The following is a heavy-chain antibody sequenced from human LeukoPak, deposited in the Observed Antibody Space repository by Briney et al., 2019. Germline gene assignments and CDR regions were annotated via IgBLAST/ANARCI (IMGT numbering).Heavy chain of an antibody. CDR1: GFTFSDYY. V-gene: IGHV3-11*04. D-gene: IGHD2-2*01. Sequence: GGSLRLSCAGSGFTFSDYYMSWFRQAPGKGLEWVSYISSSSHAIYYADSVKGRFTISRDNAKNSLYLEMNSLRAEDTAVYYCAKDGYCTSTSCYIDAFDIWGQGTVVTVSS. CDR2: ISSSSHAI. CDR3: AKDGYCTSTSCYIDAFDI. J-gene: IGHJ3*02.